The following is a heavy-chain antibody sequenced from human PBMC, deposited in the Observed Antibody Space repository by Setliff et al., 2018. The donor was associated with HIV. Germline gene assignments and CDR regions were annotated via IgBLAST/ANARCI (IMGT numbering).Heavy chain of an antibody. CDR1: GGSFSGYY. Sequence: SETLSLTCAVYGGSFSGYYWSWIRQPPGKGLEWIGEINHSGSTNYNPSLKSRVTISVDTSKNQFSLKLSSVTAADTAVYYCARGWEATIFGVVSARRWDYYYYMDVWGKGTTVTVSS. CDR2: INHSGST. CDR3: ARGWEATIFGVVSARRWDYYYYMDV. D-gene: IGHD3-3*01. J-gene: IGHJ6*03. V-gene: IGHV4-34*01.